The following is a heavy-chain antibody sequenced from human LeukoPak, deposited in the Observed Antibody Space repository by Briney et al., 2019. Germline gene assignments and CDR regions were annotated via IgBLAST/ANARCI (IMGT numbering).Heavy chain of an antibody. V-gene: IGHV1-18*01. D-gene: IGHD6-13*01. CDR2: ISAYNGNT. CDR1: GYTFTSYG. CDR3: ARDRSIAAAGINFDY. J-gene: IGHJ4*02. Sequence: SVKVSCKASGYTFTSYGISWVRQAPGQGLEWMGWISAYNGNTNYAQRLQGRVTMTTDTSTSTAYMELRSLRSDDTAVYYCARDRSIAAAGINFDYWGQGTLVTVSS.